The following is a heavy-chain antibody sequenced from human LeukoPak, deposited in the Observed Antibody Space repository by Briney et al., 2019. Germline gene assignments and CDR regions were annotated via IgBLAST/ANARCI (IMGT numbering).Heavy chain of an antibody. J-gene: IGHJ5*02. V-gene: IGHV1-8*01. Sequence: ASVKVSCKASGYTFTSYDINGVRQATGQGLGWMGWMNPNSGNTGYAQKFQGRVTMTRNTSISTAYMELSSLRSEDTAVYYCARRKRSAAGGRNWFDPWGQGTLVTVSS. CDR3: ARRKRSAAGGRNWFDP. CDR2: MNPNSGNT. CDR1: GYTFTSYD. D-gene: IGHD6-13*01.